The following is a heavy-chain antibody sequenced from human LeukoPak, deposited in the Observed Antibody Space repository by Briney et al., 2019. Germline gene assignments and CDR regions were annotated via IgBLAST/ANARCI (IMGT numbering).Heavy chain of an antibody. J-gene: IGHJ3*02. D-gene: IGHD1/OR15-1a*01. V-gene: IGHV3-23*01. CDR2: ITGSGGRT. CDR1: GFTFSSYA. CDR3: ARDAYNWNIDVFDI. Sequence: GGSLRLSCAASGFTFSSYAMNWVRQAPGKGLEWVSAITGSGGRTYYADSVKGRFTISRDNAKNSLYLLMNSLRAEDTAVYYCARDAYNWNIDVFDIWGQGTMVTVSS.